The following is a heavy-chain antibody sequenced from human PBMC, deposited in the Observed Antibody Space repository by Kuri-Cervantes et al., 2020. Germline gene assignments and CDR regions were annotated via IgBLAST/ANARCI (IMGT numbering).Heavy chain of an antibody. CDR3: AKNRDGGYYYMDV. CDR2: ISYDGSNK. V-gene: IGHV3-30-3*01. D-gene: IGHD1-14*01. Sequence: GGSLRLSCAASGFTFSSYWMHWVRQAPGKGLEWVAVISYDGSNKYYADSVKGRFTISRDNSKNTLYLQMNSLRAEDTAVYYCAKNRDGGYYYMDVWGRGTTVTVSS. J-gene: IGHJ6*03. CDR1: GFTFSSYW.